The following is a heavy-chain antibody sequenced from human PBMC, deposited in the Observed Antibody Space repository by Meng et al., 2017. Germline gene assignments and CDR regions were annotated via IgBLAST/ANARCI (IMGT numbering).Heavy chain of an antibody. Sequence: GESLKISCAASGFTFSSYGMHWVRQAPGKGLEWVAVIWYDGSSKYYADSVKGRFTISRDNSKNTLYLQMNSLRAEDTAVYYCAKGGSFTARNNWFDPWGQGTLVTVSS. V-gene: IGHV3-33*06. CDR2: IWYDGSSK. CDR3: AKGGSFTARNNWFDP. J-gene: IGHJ5*02. CDR1: GFTFSSYG. D-gene: IGHD1-14*01.